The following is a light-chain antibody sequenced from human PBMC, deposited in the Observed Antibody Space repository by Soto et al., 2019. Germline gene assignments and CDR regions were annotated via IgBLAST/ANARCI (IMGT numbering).Light chain of an antibody. CDR2: AAS. CDR3: QQLNRYPRLFN. Sequence: IQLTQSPSSLSASVGDRVTITCRAIQAISTYLAWYQQTSGKAPKLLIYAASNLQSGVSSRFIGRGSGKEFTLTISSLQSEDLATYYCQQLNRYPRLFNFGGGTKL. CDR1: QAISTY. V-gene: IGKV1-9*01. J-gene: IGKJ4*01.